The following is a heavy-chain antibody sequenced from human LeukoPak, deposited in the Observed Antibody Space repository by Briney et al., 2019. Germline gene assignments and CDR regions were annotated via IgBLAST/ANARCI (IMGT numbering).Heavy chain of an antibody. J-gene: IGHJ3*02. CDR1: GGTFSSYA. Sequence: SVKVSCKASGGTFSSYAISWVRQAPGQGLEWMGGIIPIFGTANFAQKFQGRVTITTDESTSTAYMELSSLRSEDTAVYYCARVGLRFLEWPPSAFDIWGRGTMVTVSS. CDR2: IIPIFGTA. V-gene: IGHV1-69*05. D-gene: IGHD3-3*01. CDR3: ARVGLRFLEWPPSAFDI.